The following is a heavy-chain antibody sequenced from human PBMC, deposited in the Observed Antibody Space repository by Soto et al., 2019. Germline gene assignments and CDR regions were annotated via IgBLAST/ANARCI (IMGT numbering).Heavy chain of an antibody. J-gene: IGHJ6*02. Sequence: QVQLQEPGPGLVKPSETLSLTCTVSGGSVSSGSYYWSWIRQPPGKGLEWIGYIYYSGSTNYNPSLKSGVTISVDTSKNQFSLKLSSVTAADPAVYYCARGIEGWYQGRYYYGMDVWGQGTTVTVSS. V-gene: IGHV4-61*01. CDR2: IYYSGST. D-gene: IGHD6-19*01. CDR3: ARGIEGWYQGRYYYGMDV. CDR1: GGSVSSGSYY.